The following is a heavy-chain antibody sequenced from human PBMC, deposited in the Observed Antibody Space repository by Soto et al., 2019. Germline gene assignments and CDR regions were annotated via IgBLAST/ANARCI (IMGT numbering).Heavy chain of an antibody. CDR3: ARDRRDGYNLSFDY. J-gene: IGHJ4*02. CDR1: CGSISSGGYS. D-gene: IGHD5-12*01. CDR2: IYHSGST. Sequence: SETLSLTCAVSCGSISSGGYSWSWIRQPPGKGLEWIGYIYHSGSTYYNPSLKSRVTISVDRSKNQFSLKLSSVTAADTAVYYCARDRRDGYNLSFDYWGQGTLVTVSS. V-gene: IGHV4-30-2*01.